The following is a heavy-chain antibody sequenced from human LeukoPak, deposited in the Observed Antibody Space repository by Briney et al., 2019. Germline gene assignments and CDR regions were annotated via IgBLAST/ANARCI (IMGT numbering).Heavy chain of an antibody. V-gene: IGHV3-21*01. D-gene: IGHD5-18*01. CDR3: ARALSYSYGSMDF. CDR2: ISSGSKYI. Sequence: GGSLRLSCAASGFTFSSYSMNWVRQAPGKGLEWVSSISSGSKYIYNADSVKGRFTIPRDNAKDSLYLQMNSLRVEDTAVYYCARALSYSYGSMDFWGQGTLVIVSS. J-gene: IGHJ4*02. CDR1: GFTFSSYS.